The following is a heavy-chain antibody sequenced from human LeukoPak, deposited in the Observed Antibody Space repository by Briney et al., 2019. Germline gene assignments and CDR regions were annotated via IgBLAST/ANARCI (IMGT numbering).Heavy chain of an antibody. J-gene: IGHJ5*02. CDR3: ASERGSNWFDP. CDR2: IYYSGST. Sequence: SETLSLTCTVSGGSLSSGDYYWSWIRQPPGKGLGWIGYIYYSGSTYYNPSLKSRVTISVDTSKNQFSLKLSSVTAADTAVYYCASERGSNWFDPWGQGTLVTVSS. V-gene: IGHV4-30-4*01. CDR1: GGSLSSGDYY. D-gene: IGHD3-10*01.